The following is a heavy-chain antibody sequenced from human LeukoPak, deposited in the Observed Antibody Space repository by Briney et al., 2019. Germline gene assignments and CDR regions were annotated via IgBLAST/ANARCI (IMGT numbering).Heavy chain of an antibody. CDR2: IKQDGSEK. J-gene: IGHJ4*02. Sequence: GGSLRLSCAASGFTFSNYWMTWVRQAPGKGLEWVANIKQDGSEKYYVDSVKGRFTISRDNAKNSLYLQMNSLRPEDTAVYYCAVEVAVPATGGDYWGQGTLVTVSS. CDR1: GFTFSNYW. V-gene: IGHV3-7*01. CDR3: AVEVAVPATGGDY. D-gene: IGHD6-19*01.